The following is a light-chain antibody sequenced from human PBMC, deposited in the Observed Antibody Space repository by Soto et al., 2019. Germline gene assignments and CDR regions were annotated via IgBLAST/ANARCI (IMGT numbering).Light chain of an antibody. J-gene: IGLJ2*01. CDR3: CSYAGSSTFVV. CDR2: EGS. V-gene: IGLV2-23*03. CDR1: SSEVGSYNL. Sequence: QSALTQPASVSGSPGQSITNSCTGTSSEVGSYNLVSWYQQHPGKAPKLMIYEGSKRPSGVSNRFSGSKSGNTASLTISGLQAEDEADYYCCSYAGSSTFVVFGGGTKLTVL.